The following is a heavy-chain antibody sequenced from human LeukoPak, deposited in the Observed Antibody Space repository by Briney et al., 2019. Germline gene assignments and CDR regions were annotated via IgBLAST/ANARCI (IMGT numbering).Heavy chain of an antibody. CDR3: AKYWSGSFVIFDY. CDR1: GFTFSSYA. D-gene: IGHD1-26*01. V-gene: IGHV3-23*01. Sequence: GGSLRLSCAASGFTFSSYAMSWVRQAPGKGLEWVSAISGSGGSTYYADSVKGRFSISRDNSKNTLYLQMNSLRAEDTAVYYCAKYWSGSFVIFDYWGQGTLVTVSS. J-gene: IGHJ4*02. CDR2: ISGSGGST.